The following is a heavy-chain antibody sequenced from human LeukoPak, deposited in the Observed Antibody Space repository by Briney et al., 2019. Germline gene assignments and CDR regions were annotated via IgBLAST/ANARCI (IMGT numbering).Heavy chain of an antibody. CDR1: GGSFSGYY. CDR3: ASRARTTSPYYYYYMDV. D-gene: IGHD4-17*01. V-gene: IGHV4-34*01. CDR2: INHSGST. Sequence: PSETLSLTCAVYGGSFSGYYWSWIRQPPGKGLEWIGEINHSGSTNHNPSLKSRVTISVDTSKNQFSLKLSSVTAADTAVYYCASRARTTSPYYYYYMDVWGKGTTVTVSS. J-gene: IGHJ6*03.